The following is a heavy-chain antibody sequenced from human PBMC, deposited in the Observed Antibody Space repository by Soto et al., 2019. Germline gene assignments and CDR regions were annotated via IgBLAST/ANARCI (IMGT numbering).Heavy chain of an antibody. J-gene: IGHJ4*02. CDR3: ASQNYDSSGYYYVDY. V-gene: IGHV1-69*05. CDR1: GYAFANYG. CDR2: IIPIFGTA. Sequence: QVQLVQSGAEVKKPGASVKVSCKASGYAFANYGISWVRQAPGQGLEWMGGIIPIFGTANYAQKFQGRVTITTDESTSTAYMELSSLRSEDTAVYYCASQNYDSSGYYYVDYWGQGTLVTVSS. D-gene: IGHD3-22*01.